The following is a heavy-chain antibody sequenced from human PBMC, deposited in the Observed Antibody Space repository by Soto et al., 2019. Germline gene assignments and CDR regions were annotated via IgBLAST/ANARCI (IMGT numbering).Heavy chain of an antibody. CDR2: IYPGDSDT. V-gene: IGHV5-51*01. CDR3: ARQVPYAPSGQYHDY. Sequence: GESLKISCKVSGFSFTNNWIGWVRQMPGKGLEWMGIIYPGDSDTRYSPAFQGQVTISVDKSTSTAYLQWSSLKASDTAMYFCARQVPYAPSGQYHDYWGQGTLVTLSS. J-gene: IGHJ4*02. D-gene: IGHD2-8*01. CDR1: GFSFTNNW.